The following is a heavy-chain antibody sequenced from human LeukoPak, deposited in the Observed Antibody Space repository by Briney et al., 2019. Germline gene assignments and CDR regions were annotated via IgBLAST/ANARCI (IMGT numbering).Heavy chain of an antibody. CDR2: INPNSGGT. J-gene: IGHJ3*01. D-gene: IGHD2-21*01. V-gene: IGHV1-2*02. CDR3: ARAVVEDDAFDF. CDR1: FTXXX. Sequence: FTXXXMHWVRQAPGQGLEWKGCINPNSGGTYYAQKFQGRVTMTRDTSISTAYMELSRLRSDDTVFYYCARAVVEDDAFDFWGQGTMVTVSS.